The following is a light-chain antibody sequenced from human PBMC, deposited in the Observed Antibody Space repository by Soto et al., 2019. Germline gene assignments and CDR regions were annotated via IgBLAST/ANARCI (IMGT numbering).Light chain of an antibody. CDR2: LAS. J-gene: IGKJ1*01. CDR3: HQRQSWPRT. Sequence: EIVLTQSPATLSSFPGDRATLSCRASQAVNTRLAWYQHKPRQAPRLLIYLASNRAAVVPARFSGSGSGTDFTLTISVVEPEDFAVYYCHQRQSWPRTFGQGTKVDIK. V-gene: IGKV3-11*01. CDR1: QAVNTR.